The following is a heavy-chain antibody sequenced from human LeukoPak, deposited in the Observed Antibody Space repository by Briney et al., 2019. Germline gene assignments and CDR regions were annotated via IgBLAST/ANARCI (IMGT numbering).Heavy chain of an antibody. Sequence: SETLSLTCTVSGGSISTYYGNWIRQPPGKGLEWIGYIYHSGSTYYNPSLKSRVTISVDRSKNQFSLKLSSVTAADTAVYYCARVRGTWHAFDIWGQGTMVTVS. D-gene: IGHD1-7*01. J-gene: IGHJ3*02. V-gene: IGHV4-59*12. CDR2: IYHSGST. CDR1: GGSISTYY. CDR3: ARVRGTWHAFDI.